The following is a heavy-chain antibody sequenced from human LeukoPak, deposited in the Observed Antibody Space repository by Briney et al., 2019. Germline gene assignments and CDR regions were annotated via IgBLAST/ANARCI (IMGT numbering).Heavy chain of an antibody. V-gene: IGHV4-31*03. CDR1: GGSISSGGYY. Sequence: SETLSLTCTVSGGSISSGGYYWSWIRQHPGKGLEWIGYIYYSGSTYYNPSLKSRVTISVDTSKNQFSLKLSSVTAADTAVYYCARFYSNYISNYYYMDVWGKGTTVTVSS. D-gene: IGHD4-11*01. CDR3: ARFYSNYISNYYYMDV. CDR2: IYYSGST. J-gene: IGHJ6*03.